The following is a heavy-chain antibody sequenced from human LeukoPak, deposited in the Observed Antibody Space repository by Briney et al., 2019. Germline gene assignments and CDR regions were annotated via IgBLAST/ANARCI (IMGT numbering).Heavy chain of an antibody. J-gene: IGHJ3*02. D-gene: IGHD3-3*01. CDR2: IYYSGST. Sequence: PSETLSLTCTVSGGSISSSSYYWGWIRQPPGKGLEWIGSIYYSGSTYYNPSLKSRVTISVDTSKNQFSLKLSSVTAADTAVYYCARAFGYYDFWSGYCPDAFDIWGQGTMVTVSS. CDR1: GGSISSSSYY. V-gene: IGHV4-39*07. CDR3: ARAFGYYDFWSGYCPDAFDI.